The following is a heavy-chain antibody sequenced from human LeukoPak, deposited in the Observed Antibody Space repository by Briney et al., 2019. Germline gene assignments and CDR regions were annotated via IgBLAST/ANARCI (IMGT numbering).Heavy chain of an antibody. J-gene: IGHJ4*02. CDR2: IYPGDSAT. Sequence: GESLKISCKGSGYSFTSYWIGWVRQMPGKGLEWMGIIYPGDSATRYSPSFQGQVTISADKSISTAYLQWSSLKASDTAMYYCARQKTQLEYYYDSSGYKLNYFDYWGQGTLVTVSS. D-gene: IGHD3-22*01. V-gene: IGHV5-51*01. CDR3: ARQKTQLEYYYDSSGYKLNYFDY. CDR1: GYSFTSYW.